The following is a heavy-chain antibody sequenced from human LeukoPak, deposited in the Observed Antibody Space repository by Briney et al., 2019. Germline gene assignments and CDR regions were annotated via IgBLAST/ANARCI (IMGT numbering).Heavy chain of an antibody. J-gene: IGHJ4*02. CDR3: ARERGNEMATPTSFDY. Sequence: SVKVSCKASGGTFSSYAISWVRQAPGQGLEWMGGIIPIFGTANYAQKFQGRVTITTDESTSTAYMELSSLRSEDTAVYYCARERGNEMATPTSFDYWGQGTLVTVSS. CDR2: IIPIFGTA. V-gene: IGHV1-69*05. D-gene: IGHD5-24*01. CDR1: GGTFSSYA.